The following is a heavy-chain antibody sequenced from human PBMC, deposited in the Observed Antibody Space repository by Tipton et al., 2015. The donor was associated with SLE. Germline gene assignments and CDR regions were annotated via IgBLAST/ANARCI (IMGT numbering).Heavy chain of an antibody. CDR3: AKDRSTYYYGSAFDD. J-gene: IGHJ4*02. Sequence: GSLRLSCTASGISFNFYGMHWVRQAPGKGLEWVTFIRYDGSYKYYADPVKGRFTVSRDNSKNTLYLQMDSLRPEDTAVYYCAKDRSTYYYGSAFDDWGRGTLVSVSS. V-gene: IGHV3-30*02. CDR2: IRYDGSYK. D-gene: IGHD3-10*01. CDR1: GISFNFYG.